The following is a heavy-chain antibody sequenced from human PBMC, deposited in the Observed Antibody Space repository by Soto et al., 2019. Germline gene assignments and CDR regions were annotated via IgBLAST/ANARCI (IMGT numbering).Heavy chain of an antibody. Sequence: EVQLVESGGGLVQPGGSLRLSCAASGFTFSSYSMNWVRQAPGKGLEWVSYISSRSSTIYYADSVKGRFTISRDNAKNSLYLQMNSLRDEDTAVYYCARDGYSSAGYGMDVWGQGTTVTVSS. CDR3: ARDGYSSAGYGMDV. D-gene: IGHD6-19*01. V-gene: IGHV3-48*02. CDR1: GFTFSSYS. CDR2: ISSRSSTI. J-gene: IGHJ6*02.